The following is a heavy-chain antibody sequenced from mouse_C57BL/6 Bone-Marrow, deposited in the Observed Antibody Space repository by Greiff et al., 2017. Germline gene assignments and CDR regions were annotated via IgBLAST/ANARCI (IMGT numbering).Heavy chain of an antibody. Sequence: QVQLQQPGAELVRPGTSVTLSCTASGYTFTSYWMHWVKQRPGQGLEWIGVIDPSDSYNNYNQKFKGKATLTVATSSSTAYMQLSSLTSEDAAVYYYARGYAYGGQGTTLTVSS. CDR2: IDPSDSYN. J-gene: IGHJ2*01. CDR3: ARGYAY. CDR1: GYTFTSYW. D-gene: IGHD1-2*01. V-gene: IGHV1-59*01.